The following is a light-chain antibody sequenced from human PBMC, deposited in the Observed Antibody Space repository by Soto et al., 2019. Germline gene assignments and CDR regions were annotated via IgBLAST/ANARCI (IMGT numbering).Light chain of an antibody. Sequence: EIVLTQSPGTLSLSPGERATVSCRASQSVSSSYLAWYQQKPGQAPRLLIYGASSRATGIPDRFSGSGSGTDFTLTISRLEPEEFAVYYCQQYGSSRWTFGQGTKV. CDR2: GAS. CDR3: QQYGSSRWT. J-gene: IGKJ1*01. V-gene: IGKV3-20*01. CDR1: QSVSSSY.